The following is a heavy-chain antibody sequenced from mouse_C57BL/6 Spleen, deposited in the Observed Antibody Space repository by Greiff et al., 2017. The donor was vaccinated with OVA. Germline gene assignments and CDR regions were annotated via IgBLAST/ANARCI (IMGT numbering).Heavy chain of an antibody. J-gene: IGHJ2*01. CDR3: ARHPLMGSYFDY. D-gene: IGHD1-1*02. V-gene: IGHV5-6*01. CDR2: ISSGGSYT. CDR1: GFTFSSYG. Sequence: EVMLVESGGDLVKPGGSLKLSCAASGFTFSSYGMSWVRQTPDKRLEWVATISSGGSYTYYPDSVKGRFTISRDNAKNTLYLQMSSLKSEDTAMYYCARHPLMGSYFDYWGQGTTLTVSS.